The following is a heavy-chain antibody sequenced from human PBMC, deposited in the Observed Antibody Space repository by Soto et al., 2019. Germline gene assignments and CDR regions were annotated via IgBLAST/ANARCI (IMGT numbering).Heavy chain of an antibody. J-gene: IGHJ4*02. V-gene: IGHV4-34*01. CDR1: GGSFSGYY. D-gene: IGHD2-2*01. Sequence: SETLSLTCAVYGGSFSGYYWSWIRQPPGKGLEWIGEINHSRSTNYNPSLKSRVTISVDTSKNQFSLKLSSVTAADTAVYYCARGAPRWYCSSTSCYHFDYWGQGTLVTVSS. CDR2: INHSRST. CDR3: ARGAPRWYCSSTSCYHFDY.